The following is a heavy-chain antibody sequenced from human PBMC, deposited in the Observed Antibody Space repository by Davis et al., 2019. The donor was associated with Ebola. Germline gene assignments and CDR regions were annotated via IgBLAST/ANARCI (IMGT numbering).Heavy chain of an antibody. Sequence: AASVKVSCKASGYTFKNSAISWVRQAPGQRLEWMGWVHGGNGNTKYSQRFQDRVTITTDTSASTAYLDLSSLRSDDTAVFYCARATFGYNSGWYADYWGQGTLVTVSS. J-gene: IGHJ4*02. V-gene: IGHV1-3*01. D-gene: IGHD6-19*01. CDR2: VHGGNGNT. CDR3: ARATFGYNSGWYADY. CDR1: GYTFKNSA.